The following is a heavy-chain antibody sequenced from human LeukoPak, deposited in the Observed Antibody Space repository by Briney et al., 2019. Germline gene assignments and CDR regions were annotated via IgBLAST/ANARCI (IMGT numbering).Heavy chain of an antibody. J-gene: IGHJ6*03. V-gene: IGHV1-46*01. Sequence: ASVKVSCKASGYTFTSYYMHWERQAPGQGLEGMGIINPSGGSTSYAQKFQGRVNMTRDMSTSTVYMELNSLRSEDTAVYYCARGLRFVVVAGALKSGRKSHYYKMDVWGKGTTVTISS. D-gene: IGHD2-2*01. CDR2: INPSGGST. CDR1: GYTFTSYY. CDR3: ARGLRFVVVAGALKSGRKSHYYKMDV.